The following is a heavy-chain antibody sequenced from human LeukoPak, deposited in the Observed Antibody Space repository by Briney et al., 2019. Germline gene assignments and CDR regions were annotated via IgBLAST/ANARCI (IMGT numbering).Heavy chain of an antibody. V-gene: IGHV3-11*01. CDR1: GFTFSDYY. J-gene: IGHJ6*02. D-gene: IGHD3-3*01. CDR2: ISSSGSTI. CDR3: ARGRAYDFWSGYSYYYYGMDV. Sequence: GGSLRLSCAASGFTFSDYYMSWIRQAPGKGLEWVSYISSSGSTIYYADSVKGRFTISRDNAMNSLYLQMNSLRAEDTAVYYCARGRAYDFWSGYSYYYYGMDVWGQGTTVTVSS.